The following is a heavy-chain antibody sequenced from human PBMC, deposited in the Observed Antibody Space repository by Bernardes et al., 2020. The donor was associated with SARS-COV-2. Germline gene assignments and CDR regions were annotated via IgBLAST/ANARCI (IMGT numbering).Heavy chain of an antibody. CDR3: ARVYSSSWSYEEYYYYYGMDV. J-gene: IGHJ6*02. V-gene: IGHV1-2*02. CDR2: INPNSGGT. D-gene: IGHD6-13*01. Sequence: VKVSCKASGYTFTGYYMHWVRQAPGQGLEWMGWINPNSGGTNYAQKFQGRVTMTRDTSISTAYMELSRLRSDDTAVYYCARVYSSSWSYEEYYYYYGMDVWGQGTTVTVSS. CDR1: GYTFTGYY.